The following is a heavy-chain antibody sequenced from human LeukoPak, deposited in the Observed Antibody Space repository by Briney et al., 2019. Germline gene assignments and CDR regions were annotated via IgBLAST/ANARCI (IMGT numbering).Heavy chain of an antibody. D-gene: IGHD1-1*01. Sequence: GGSLRFSCAASGCTFSTSAMNWVRQAPGRGLEWVSSISPTGGAIFYADSLRGRFTISRDNAKNSLYLQMNSLRAEDTALYFCASGIRERGFDYWGQGTLVTVSS. J-gene: IGHJ4*02. CDR1: GCTFSTSA. V-gene: IGHV3-21*01. CDR2: ISPTGGAI. CDR3: ASGIRERGFDY.